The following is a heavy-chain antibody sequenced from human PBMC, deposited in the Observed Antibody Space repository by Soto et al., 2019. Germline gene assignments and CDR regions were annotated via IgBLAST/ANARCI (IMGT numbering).Heavy chain of an antibody. CDR2: IHYTGSI. CDR1: GGSISSEYFH. V-gene: IGHV4-30-4*08. D-gene: IGHD2-21*02. Sequence: QVQLQQSGPGLVEPSQTLSLTCAVSGGSISSEYFHWTWIRQSPGKGLEWIGYIHYTGSIMYNPSGNRRLTMAVDTTRNQFSLQLTSVTAAGTAVYFCAREDDGGDRDYYGLDVWGQGTKVTVSS. J-gene: IGHJ6*02. CDR3: AREDDGGDRDYYGLDV.